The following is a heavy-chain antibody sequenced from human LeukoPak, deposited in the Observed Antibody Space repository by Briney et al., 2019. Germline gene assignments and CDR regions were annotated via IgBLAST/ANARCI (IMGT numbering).Heavy chain of an antibody. V-gene: IGHV3-23*01. J-gene: IGHJ4*02. CDR2: ISGSGGST. D-gene: IGHD2-21*02. CDR1: GFTFSSYA. CDR3: AKDPIVVVTATTTPFDY. Sequence: GGSLRLSCAASGFTFSSYAMSWVRQAPGKGLEWVSAISGSGGSTYYADSVKGRFTISRDNSKNTLYLQMNSLRAEDTAVYYCAKDPIVVVTATTTPFDYWGQGTLVTVSS.